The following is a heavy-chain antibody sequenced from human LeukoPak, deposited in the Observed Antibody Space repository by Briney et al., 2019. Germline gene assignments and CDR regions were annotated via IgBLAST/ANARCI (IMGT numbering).Heavy chain of an antibody. J-gene: IGHJ3*02. CDR2: ISAYNGNT. D-gene: IGHD3-22*01. CDR1: GYTFTSYG. CDR3: ARGPHCYDSSGSSDAFDI. V-gene: IGHV1-18*01. Sequence: ASVKVSCKASGYTFTSYGISWVRQAPGQGLEWMGWISAYNGNTNYAQKLQGRVTMTTDTSTSTAYMELRSLRSDDTAVYYCARGPHCYDSSGSSDAFDIWGQGTMVTVSS.